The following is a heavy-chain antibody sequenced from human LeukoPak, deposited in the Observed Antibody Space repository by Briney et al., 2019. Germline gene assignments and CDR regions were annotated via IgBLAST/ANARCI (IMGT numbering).Heavy chain of an antibody. D-gene: IGHD1-1*01. J-gene: IGHJ4*02. Sequence: GGSLRLSCAASGFTFRNYAMSWVRQIPGKGLEWVSGISAGGSRTYYSDSVKGRFTISRDNSKNTLYLQMSSLRAEDTAVYYCASGELDSLYYFDFWGQGTLVTVSS. CDR3: ASGELDSLYYFDF. V-gene: IGHV3-23*01. CDR2: ISAGGSRT. CDR1: GFTFRNYA.